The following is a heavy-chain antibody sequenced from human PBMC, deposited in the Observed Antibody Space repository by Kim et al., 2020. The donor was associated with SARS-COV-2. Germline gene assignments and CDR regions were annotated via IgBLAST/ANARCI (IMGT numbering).Heavy chain of an antibody. V-gene: IGHV1-24*01. Sequence: ASVKVSCKVSGYTLTELSLHWVRQAPGKGLEWMGGFDPEDGETIYPQKFQGRVTMTEDTSTDTAYMELSSLRSDDTAVYYCATVNDGDRGIFDYWGQGILVTVSS. J-gene: IGHJ4*02. CDR3: ATVNDGDRGIFDY. CDR1: GYTLTELS. D-gene: IGHD4-17*01. CDR2: FDPEDGET.